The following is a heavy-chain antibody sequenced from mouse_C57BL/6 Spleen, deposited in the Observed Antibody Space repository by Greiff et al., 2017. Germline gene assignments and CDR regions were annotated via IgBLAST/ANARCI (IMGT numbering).Heavy chain of an antibody. CDR1: GFTFSDYG. D-gene: IGHD2-3*01. Sequence: EVKLQESGGGLVKPGGSLKLSCAASGFTFSDYGMHWVRQAPEKGLEWVAYISSGSSTIDYADTVKGRFTISRDNAKNTLFLQMTSLRSEDTAMYYCARLRGLHFDYWGQGTTLTVSA. CDR3: ARLRGLHFDY. V-gene: IGHV5-17*01. CDR2: ISSGSSTI. J-gene: IGHJ2*01.